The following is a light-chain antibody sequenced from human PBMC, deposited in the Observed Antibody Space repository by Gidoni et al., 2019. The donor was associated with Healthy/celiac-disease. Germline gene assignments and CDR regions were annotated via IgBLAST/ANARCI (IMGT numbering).Light chain of an antibody. Sequence: DIQMTQPPSSLSASVGDRVTITCRASQSISSYLNWYQQKPRKAPKLLIYAASSLQSGVSSRFSGSGSGTDFTLTISSLQPEDFATYYCQQSYSTLWTFGQGTKLEIK. CDR1: QSISSY. V-gene: IGKV1-39*01. J-gene: IGKJ2*01. CDR3: QQSYSTLWT. CDR2: AAS.